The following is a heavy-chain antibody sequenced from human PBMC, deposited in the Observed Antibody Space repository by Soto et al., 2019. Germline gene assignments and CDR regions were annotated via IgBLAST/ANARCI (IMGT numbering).Heavy chain of an antibody. V-gene: IGHV1-18*01. D-gene: IGHD1-1*01. Sequence: QVHLVQSGAEVKKPGASVKVSCQGSGYAFTTYGITWVRQAPGQGLEWMGWISAHNGNTNYAQKLQGRVTVTRDTSTSTAYMELRSLRYDDTTVYYCERGRYGYYWGQGALVTVSS. CDR1: GYAFTTYG. CDR3: ERGRYGYY. J-gene: IGHJ4*02. CDR2: ISAHNGNT.